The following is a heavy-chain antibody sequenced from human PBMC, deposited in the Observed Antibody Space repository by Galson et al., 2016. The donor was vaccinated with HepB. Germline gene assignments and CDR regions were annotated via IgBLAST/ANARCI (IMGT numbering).Heavy chain of an antibody. Sequence: SLRLSCAASGFTFSSYGMHWVRQAPGKGLEWVAVIWYDGTNKYYADSVKGRCTISRDNSKNTVYLQMENVRAEDTAVYYCARGIEAYCGGDCNYWYFDLWGRGTLVTVSS. CDR3: ARGIEAYCGGDCNYWYFDL. D-gene: IGHD2-21*02. J-gene: IGHJ2*01. CDR1: GFTFSSYG. CDR2: IWYDGTNK. V-gene: IGHV3-33*01.